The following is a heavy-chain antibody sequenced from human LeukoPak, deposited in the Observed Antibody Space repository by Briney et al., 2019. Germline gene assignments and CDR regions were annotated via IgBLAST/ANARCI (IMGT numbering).Heavy chain of an antibody. CDR1: GYTFTSYA. Sequence: ASVKVSCKASGYTFTSYAMHWVRQAPGQRLEWMGWINAGNGNTKYSQEFQGRVTITRDTSASTAYMELSSLRSEDMAVYYCARDRASSSAPHTLDYWGQGTLVTVSS. D-gene: IGHD6-6*01. CDR3: ARDRASSSAPHTLDY. J-gene: IGHJ4*02. CDR2: INAGNGNT. V-gene: IGHV1-3*03.